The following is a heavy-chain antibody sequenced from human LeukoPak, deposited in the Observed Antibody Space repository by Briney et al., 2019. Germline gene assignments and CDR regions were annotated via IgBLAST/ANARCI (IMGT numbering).Heavy chain of an antibody. CDR1: GYSFTDYY. CDR2: VNPNSGDT. V-gene: IGHV1-2*02. Sequence: GASVKVSCKASGYSFTDYYMQWVRQAPGQGLEWMGWVNPNSGDTNFAQKFQGRVTMTRDTSINTVYIELSSLRSEDTAVYYCARVKSYYYDTSDKDAFDIWGQGTIVTVSS. CDR3: ARVKSYYYDTSDKDAFDI. J-gene: IGHJ3*02. D-gene: IGHD3-22*01.